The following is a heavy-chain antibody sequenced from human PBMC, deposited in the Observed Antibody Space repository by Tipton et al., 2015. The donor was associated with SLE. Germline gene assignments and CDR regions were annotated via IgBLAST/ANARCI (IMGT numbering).Heavy chain of an antibody. CDR1: GFTFSSYA. J-gene: IGHJ4*02. D-gene: IGHD6-19*01. CDR3: ARAGLGYGSGSPDY. V-gene: IGHV3-21*06. Sequence: SLRLSCAVSGFTFSSYAMNWVRQAPGKGLEWVSSISSSSSYMFYADSLKGRFTISRDDAKNSLYLQINSLRAEDTAVYYCARAGLGYGSGSPDYWGQGTLVTVSS. CDR2: ISSSSSYM.